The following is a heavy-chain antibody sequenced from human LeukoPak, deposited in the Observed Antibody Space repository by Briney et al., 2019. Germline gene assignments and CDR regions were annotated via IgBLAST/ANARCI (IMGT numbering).Heavy chain of an antibody. CDR3: ASPLTGTTRGGFDY. CDR1: GYTFTSYD. Sequence: ASVKVSCKASGYTFTSYDINWVRQATGQGLEWMGWMNPNSGNTGYAQKFQGRVTMTRNTSISTAYMELSSLRSEDTAVYYWASPLTGTTRGGFDYWGQGTLVTVSS. D-gene: IGHD1-7*01. J-gene: IGHJ4*02. CDR2: MNPNSGNT. V-gene: IGHV1-8*01.